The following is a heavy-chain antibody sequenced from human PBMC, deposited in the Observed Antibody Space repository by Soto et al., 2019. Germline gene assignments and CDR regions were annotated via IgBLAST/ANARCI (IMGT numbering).Heavy chain of an antibody. CDR1: GYTFTSYG. CDR2: ISAYNGNT. D-gene: IGHD3-10*02. V-gene: IGHV1-18*01. Sequence: GASVKVSCKASGYTFTSYGISWVRQAPGQGLEWMGWISAYNGNTNYAQKLQGRVTMTTDTSTSTGYMELRSLRSDDTAVYYCARDGSYYYVGSGTHGGMDVWGQGTTVTVSS. CDR3: ARDGSYYYVGSGTHGGMDV. J-gene: IGHJ6*02.